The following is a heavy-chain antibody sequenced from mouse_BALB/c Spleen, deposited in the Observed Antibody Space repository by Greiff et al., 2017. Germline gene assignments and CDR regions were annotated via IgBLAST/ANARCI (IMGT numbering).Heavy chain of an antibody. CDR3: ARYGNYAMDY. D-gene: IGHD2-1*01. CDR1: GYTFTDYN. J-gene: IGHJ4*01. V-gene: IGHV1S29*02. Sequence: VQLQQSGPELVKPEASVKISCKASGYTFTDYNMHWVKQSHGKSLEWIGSIYPYNGGTGYNQKFKSKATLTVDNSSSTAYMELRSLTSEDTAVYYCARYGNYAMDYWGQGTSVTVAS. CDR2: IYPYNGGT.